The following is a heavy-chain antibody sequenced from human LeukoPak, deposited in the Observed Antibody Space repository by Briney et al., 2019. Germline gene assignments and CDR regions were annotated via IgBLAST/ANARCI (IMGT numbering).Heavy chain of an antibody. CDR2: IKSKTDGGTA. J-gene: IGHJ4*02. CDR3: TAPRGPRNGYYLSDY. D-gene: IGHD3-22*01. Sequence: GGSLRLSCEASGFTFSYAWMIWVRQAPGKGLEWIGHIKSKTDGGTADYASPVKGRFTIPRDDSTNTLYLEMNSLETEDTAVYYCTAPRGPRNGYYLSDYWGQGTVVTVSS. CDR1: GFTFSYAW. V-gene: IGHV3-15*01.